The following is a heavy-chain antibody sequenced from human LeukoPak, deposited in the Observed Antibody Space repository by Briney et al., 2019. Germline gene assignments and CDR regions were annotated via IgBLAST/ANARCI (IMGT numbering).Heavy chain of an antibody. V-gene: IGHV1-46*01. D-gene: IGHD6-19*01. CDR3: ARRGYSSGWYPRYYYYYMDV. CDR1: GYTFTSYY. J-gene: IGHJ6*03. CDR2: INSSGGST. Sequence: GGSLRLSCAASGYTFTSYYMHWVRQAPGQGLEWMGIINSSGGSTSYAQKFQGRVTMTRDMSTSTVYMELSSLRSEDTAVYYCARRGYSSGWYPRYYYYYMDVWGKGTTVTVSS.